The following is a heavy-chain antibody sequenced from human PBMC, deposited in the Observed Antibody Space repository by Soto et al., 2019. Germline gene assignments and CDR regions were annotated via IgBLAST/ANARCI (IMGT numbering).Heavy chain of an antibody. D-gene: IGHD6-13*01. CDR1: GFTFSSYA. Sequence: GGSLRLSCAASGFTFSSYAMHWVRQAPGKGLEWVAVISYDGSNKYYADSVKGRFTISRDNSKNTLYLQMNSWRAEDTVVYYCARVQGGGGDDSSSGHSYYYGMDVWGKGTTVTVPQ. J-gene: IGHJ6*04. V-gene: IGHV3-30-3*01. CDR2: ISYDGSNK. CDR3: ARVQGGGGDDSSSGHSYYYGMDV.